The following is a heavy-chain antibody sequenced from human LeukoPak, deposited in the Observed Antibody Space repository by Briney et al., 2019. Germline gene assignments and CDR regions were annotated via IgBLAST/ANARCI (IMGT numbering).Heavy chain of an antibody. CDR3: AKVMGMVRGVDRYFDL. Sequence: GASLRLSCAASGFTFSSYAMSWVRQAPGKGLEWVSAISGSGGSTYYADSVKGRFTISRDNSKNTLYLQMNSLRAEDTAVYYCAKVMGMVRGVDRYFDLWGRGTLVTVSS. V-gene: IGHV3-23*01. CDR1: GFTFSSYA. D-gene: IGHD3-10*01. J-gene: IGHJ2*01. CDR2: ISGSGGST.